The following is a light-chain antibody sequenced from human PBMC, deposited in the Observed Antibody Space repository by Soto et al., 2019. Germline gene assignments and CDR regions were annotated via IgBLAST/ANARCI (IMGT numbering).Light chain of an antibody. CDR3: AAWDDSLNVV. Sequence: QLVLTQPPSASGTPGQRVTISCSGSSSNIGSNTVNWYQQLPGTAPKLLIYSNNQRPSGVPDRFSGSKSGTSASLAISGLQSEVEADYYCAAWDDSLNVVFGGGTKLTVL. V-gene: IGLV1-44*01. CDR2: SNN. J-gene: IGLJ2*01. CDR1: SSNIGSNT.